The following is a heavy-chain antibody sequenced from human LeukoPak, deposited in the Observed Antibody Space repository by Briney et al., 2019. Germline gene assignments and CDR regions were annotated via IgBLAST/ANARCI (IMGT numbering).Heavy chain of an antibody. D-gene: IGHD3-22*01. J-gene: IGHJ4*02. Sequence: PSETLSLTCTVSGGSISSYYWSWIRQPPGKGLEWIGYIYYSGSTNYNPSLKSRVTISVDTSKNQFSLKLSSVTAADTAVYYCARETPTYDSSGCFDYWGQGTLVTVPS. V-gene: IGHV4-59*01. CDR2: IYYSGST. CDR3: ARETPTYDSSGCFDY. CDR1: GGSISSYY.